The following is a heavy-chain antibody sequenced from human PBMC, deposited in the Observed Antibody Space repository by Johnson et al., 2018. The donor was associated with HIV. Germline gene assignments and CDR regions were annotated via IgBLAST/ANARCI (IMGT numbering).Heavy chain of an antibody. J-gene: IGHJ3*02. CDR2: IRYDGSNK. D-gene: IGHD3/OR15-3a*01. V-gene: IGHV3-30*02. CDR1: GFTFSTYG. CDR3: AKGFFELDDAFDI. Sequence: VQLVESGGGVVQPGGSLRLSCAASGFTFSTYGMYWVRQAPGKGLEWVAFIRYDGSNKYYADSVKGRFTISRDNSKNTLYLQMNSLRAEDTAVYYCAKGFFELDDAFDIWGQGTMVTVSS.